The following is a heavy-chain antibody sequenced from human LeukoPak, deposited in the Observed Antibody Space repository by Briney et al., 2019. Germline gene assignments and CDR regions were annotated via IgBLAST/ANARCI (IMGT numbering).Heavy chain of an antibody. CDR1: GGSISSSSSIC. V-gene: IGHV4-4*02. J-gene: IGHJ3*02. Sequence: SETLSLTCAVSGGSISSSSSICWTWVRQPPGKGLEWIGEIYHSGATNYNPSLKSRVTMLLDKSKNQFSLKLSSVTAADTAVYYCASSLRRDAFDIWGQGTMVTVSS. CDR3: ASSLRRDAFDI. CDR2: IYHSGAT. D-gene: IGHD5-12*01.